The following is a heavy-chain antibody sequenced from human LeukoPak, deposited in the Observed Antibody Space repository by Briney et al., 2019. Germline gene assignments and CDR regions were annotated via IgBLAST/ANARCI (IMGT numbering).Heavy chain of an antibody. CDR1: GFTFSSYS. V-gene: IGHV3-21*01. CDR2: ISSSSSYI. Sequence: GGSLRLSCAVSGFTFSSYSMNWVRQAPGKGLEWVSSISSSSSYIYYADSVKGRFTISRDNAKNSLYLQMNSLRAEDTAVYYCARGLVPSDAFDIWGQGTMVTVSS. D-gene: IGHD6-6*01. J-gene: IGHJ3*02. CDR3: ARGLVPSDAFDI.